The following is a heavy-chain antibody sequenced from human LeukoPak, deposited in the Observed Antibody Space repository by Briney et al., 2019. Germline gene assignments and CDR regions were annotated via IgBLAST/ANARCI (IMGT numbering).Heavy chain of an antibody. CDR3: ASYLWFGEFPSDPSGMFYGMDV. D-gene: IGHD3-10*01. CDR1: GYTFTSYG. J-gene: IGHJ6*04. CDR2: ISASNGNT. Sequence: ASVTVSRTASGYTFTSYGFSWVRQAPGPGNEWVGWISASNGNTNNDQTLPGRVTMTTDTSTSKAYMELRSLRSDDTAVYYCASYLWFGEFPSDPSGMFYGMDVWGKGTTVTVSS. V-gene: IGHV1-18*04.